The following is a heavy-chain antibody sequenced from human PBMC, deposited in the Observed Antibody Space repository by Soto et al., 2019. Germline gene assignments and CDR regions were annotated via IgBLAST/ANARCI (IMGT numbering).Heavy chain of an antibody. CDR2: INVYNGNT. J-gene: IGHJ5*02. CDR1: GYTFTNYG. D-gene: IGHD3-10*01. V-gene: IGHV1-18*01. Sequence: ASVKVSCKASGYTFTNYGISWVRQAPGQGLEWMGWINVYNGNTKYAQKVQGRVTMTTDTSTSTAYMELRSLRSDDTAVYYCARGVGSGSYYNQYNWFXPWGQGTLVXVS. CDR3: ARGVGSGSYYNQYNWFXP.